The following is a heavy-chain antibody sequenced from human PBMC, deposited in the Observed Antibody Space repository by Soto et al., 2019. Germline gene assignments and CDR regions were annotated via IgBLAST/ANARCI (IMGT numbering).Heavy chain of an antibody. CDR3: ARVPLAYCGGDCYSDFDY. CDR1: GGTFSSYA. D-gene: IGHD2-21*02. V-gene: IGHV1-69*13. CDR2: IIPIFGTA. Sequence: SVKVSCKASGGTFSSYAISWVRQAPGQGLEWMGGIIPIFGTANYAQKFQGRVTITADESTSTAYMELSSLRSEDTAVYYCARVPLAYCGGDCYSDFDYWGQGTLVTVS. J-gene: IGHJ4*02.